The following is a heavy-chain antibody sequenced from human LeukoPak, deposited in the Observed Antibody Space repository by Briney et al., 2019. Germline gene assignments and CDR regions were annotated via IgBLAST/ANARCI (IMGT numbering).Heavy chain of an antibody. CDR3: AKDRRATLYGEFDY. V-gene: IGHV3-23*01. CDR2: ISGGGVGT. D-gene: IGHD3-3*01. J-gene: IGHJ4*02. Sequence: GGSLRLSCAASGFTFSSYAMSWVRQAPGKGLEWVSAISGGGVGTYHADSVKGRFTFSRDNSKNTLYLQMNSLRAEDTAVYYCAKDRRATLYGEFDYWGQGTLVTVSS. CDR1: GFTFSSYA.